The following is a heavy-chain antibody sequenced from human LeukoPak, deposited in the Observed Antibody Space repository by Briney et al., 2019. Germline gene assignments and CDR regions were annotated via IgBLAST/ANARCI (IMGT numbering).Heavy chain of an antibody. Sequence: PGGSPRLSCAASGVILSSYAMSWVRQAPGKGLEWVSAINGRGDNTYYADFVKGRFTISRDNSKSTVYLQMNSLRTEDTAVYYCAKDRVSPGFNWFDPWGQGTLVTVSS. CDR3: AKDRVSPGFNWFDP. V-gene: IGHV3-23*01. J-gene: IGHJ5*02. CDR1: GVILSSYA. CDR2: INGRGDNT. D-gene: IGHD2/OR15-2a*01.